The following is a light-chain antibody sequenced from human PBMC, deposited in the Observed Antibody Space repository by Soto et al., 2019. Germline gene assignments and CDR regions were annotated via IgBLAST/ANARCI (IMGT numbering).Light chain of an antibody. CDR3: QQYGSSGT. CDR2: GAS. CDR1: PSVNSR. J-gene: IGKJ1*01. V-gene: IGKV3-20*01. Sequence: EIVLTHSPSTLSLSPGERATLSFRASPSVNSRLAWYQHKPGQAPRRLISGASSRATGIPDRFSGSGSATDFTLTISRLEPEDFAVYYCQQYGSSGTFGQGTKVDIK.